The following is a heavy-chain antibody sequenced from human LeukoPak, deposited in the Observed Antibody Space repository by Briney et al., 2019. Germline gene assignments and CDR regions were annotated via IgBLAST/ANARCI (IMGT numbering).Heavy chain of an antibody. CDR3: AKHTERAFNI. D-gene: IGHD1-1*01. Sequence: GGSLRLSCAASGFTFDSYAMTWVRQAPGKGLEWVSIIGGSGDSTYYADSVKGRFTISRDNPKNTLYLQMNRLSVEDTAVYYCAKHTERAFNIWGQGIMVTVSS. J-gene: IGHJ3*02. CDR2: IGGSGDST. V-gene: IGHV3-23*01. CDR1: GFTFDSYA.